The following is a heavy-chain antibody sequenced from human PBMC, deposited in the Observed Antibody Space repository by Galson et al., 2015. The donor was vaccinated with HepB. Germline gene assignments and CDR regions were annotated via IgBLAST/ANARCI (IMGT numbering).Heavy chain of an antibody. CDR1: GFTFNNYA. D-gene: IGHD3-9*01. CDR2: ISNSGGST. CDR3: ARGRRLRYFDWADGTFDY. V-gene: IGHV3-23*01. J-gene: IGHJ4*02. Sequence: SLRLSCAASGFTFNNYAMTWVRQTPGKGLEWVAGISNSGGSTEYADSVKGRCTISRDNSRNTLSLQMNSLRVEDTAVYYCARGRRLRYFDWADGTFDYWGQGTLVTVSS.